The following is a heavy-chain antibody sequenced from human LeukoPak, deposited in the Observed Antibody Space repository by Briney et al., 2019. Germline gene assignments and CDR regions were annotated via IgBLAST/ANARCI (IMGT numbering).Heavy chain of an antibody. D-gene: IGHD3-10*01. V-gene: IGHV1-46*01. CDR3: ARDSWARGVIFDY. J-gene: IGHJ4*02. Sequence: GASVKVSCKASGYTFTSYYMHWVRQAPGQGLEWMGIINPSGGSTSYAQKFQGRVTMTRDTSISTAYMELSRLRSDDTAVYYCARDSWARGVIFDYWGQGTLVTVSS. CDR2: INPSGGST. CDR1: GYTFTSYY.